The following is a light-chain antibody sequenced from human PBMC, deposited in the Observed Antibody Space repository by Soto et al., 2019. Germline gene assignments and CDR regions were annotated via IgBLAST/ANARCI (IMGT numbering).Light chain of an antibody. Sequence: DIVLTQTRLSSPVTLGQPASISCRSSQSLVHIDGNTYFKWLQQKPAQPPRLLIYKISNRFPGVQERFSGSGAGTDFTLKSSRVEAEDVGVYYCMQATQSYTFGQGTRLEIK. CDR2: KIS. J-gene: IGKJ2*01. CDR3: MQATQSYT. V-gene: IGKV2-24*01. CDR1: QSLVHIDGNTY.